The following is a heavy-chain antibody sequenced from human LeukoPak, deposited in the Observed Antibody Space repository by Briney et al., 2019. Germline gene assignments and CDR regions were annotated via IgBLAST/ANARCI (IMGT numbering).Heavy chain of an antibody. CDR1: GFTFSSYE. J-gene: IGHJ6*04. CDR2: ISSSGSTI. D-gene: IGHD3-10*02. CDR3: AELGITMIGGV. V-gene: IGHV3-48*03. Sequence: GALRLSCAASGFTFSSYEMNWVRQAPGKGPEWVSYISSSGSTIYYAGSVKGRFTISRDNAKNSLYLQMNSLRAEDTAVYYCAELGITMIGGVWGKGTTVTISS.